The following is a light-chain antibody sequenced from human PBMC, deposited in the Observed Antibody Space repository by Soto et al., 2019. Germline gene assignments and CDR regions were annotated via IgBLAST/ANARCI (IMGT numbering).Light chain of an antibody. J-gene: IGKJ1*01. CDR1: QSVSSSY. CDR2: CVS. Sequence: EIVLTQSPGTLSLSPGERATLSCRASQSVSSSYLAWYQQKPGQAPRLLIYCVSSRATGIPDRFSGSGSGTDFTLTISRMGPEDFEVYYCKQYGSPSGTFGQGTKVEIK. CDR3: KQYGSPSGT. V-gene: IGKV3-20*01.